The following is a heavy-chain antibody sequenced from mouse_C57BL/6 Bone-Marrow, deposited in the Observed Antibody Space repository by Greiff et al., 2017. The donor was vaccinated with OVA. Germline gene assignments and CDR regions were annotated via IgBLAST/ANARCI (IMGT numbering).Heavy chain of an antibody. J-gene: IGHJ2*01. CDR3: ARRSFNYSNYVDY. V-gene: IGHV1-82*01. CDR2: IYPGDGDT. D-gene: IGHD2-5*01. Sequence: QVQLKQSGPELVKPGASVKISCKASGYAFSSSWMNWVKQRPGKGLEWIGRIYPGDGDTNYNGKFKGKATLTADKSSSTAYMQLSSLTSEDSAVYFCARRSFNYSNYVDYWGQGTTLTVSS. CDR1: GYAFSSSW.